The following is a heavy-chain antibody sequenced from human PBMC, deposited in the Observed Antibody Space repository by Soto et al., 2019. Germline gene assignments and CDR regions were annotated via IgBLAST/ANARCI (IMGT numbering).Heavy chain of an antibody. CDR3: ARDMTVTDFRPSYYFDY. Sequence: SETLSLTCTVSGGSISSYYWSWIRQPPGKGLEWIGYIYYSGSTNYNPSLKSRVTISVDTSKNQFSLKLSSVTAADTAVYYCARDMTVTDFRPSYYFDYWGQGTLVTVSS. V-gene: IGHV4-59*01. J-gene: IGHJ4*02. D-gene: IGHD4-4*01. CDR1: GGSISSYY. CDR2: IYYSGST.